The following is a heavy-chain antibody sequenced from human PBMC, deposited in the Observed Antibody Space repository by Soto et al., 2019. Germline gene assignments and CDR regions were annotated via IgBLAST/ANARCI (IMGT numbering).Heavy chain of an antibody. CDR2: INVGNGDT. Sequence: ASVKVSCKASGYTFTTYGLHCVRQAPGQGLAWMGWINVGNGDTKYSQEFQGRVTITRDTSASTAYMELSSLRSEDTAVYYCARARYCSSTSCYAAAFDIWGQGTMVTVSS. CDR1: GYTFTTYG. J-gene: IGHJ3*02. V-gene: IGHV1-3*03. D-gene: IGHD2-2*01. CDR3: ARARYCSSTSCYAAAFDI.